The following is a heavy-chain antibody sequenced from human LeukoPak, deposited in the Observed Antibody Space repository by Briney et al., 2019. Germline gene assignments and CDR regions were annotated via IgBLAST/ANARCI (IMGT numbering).Heavy chain of an antibody. CDR2: INPSGGST. V-gene: IGHV1-46*01. J-gene: IGHJ4*02. CDR1: GYIFTDYY. D-gene: IGHD6-6*01. CDR3: ARDDSSSPDY. Sequence: ASVKVSCKTSGYIFTDYYMHWVRQAPGQGLEWMGIINPSGGSTSYAQKFQGRVTMTRDTSTSTVYMELSSLRSEDTAVYYCARDDSSSPDYWGQGTLVTVSS.